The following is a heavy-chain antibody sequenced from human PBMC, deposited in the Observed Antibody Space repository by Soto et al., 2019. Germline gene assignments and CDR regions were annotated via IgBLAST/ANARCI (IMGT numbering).Heavy chain of an antibody. Sequence: GGSLRLSCAASGFTFSSYAMHWFRQAPGKGLEWVAVISYDGSNKYYADSVKGRFTISRDNSKNTLYLQMNSLRAEDTAVYYCARDIIAAAGMFDYWGQGTLVTVSS. CDR2: ISYDGSNK. J-gene: IGHJ4*02. V-gene: IGHV3-30-3*01. CDR1: GFTFSSYA. D-gene: IGHD6-13*01. CDR3: ARDIIAAAGMFDY.